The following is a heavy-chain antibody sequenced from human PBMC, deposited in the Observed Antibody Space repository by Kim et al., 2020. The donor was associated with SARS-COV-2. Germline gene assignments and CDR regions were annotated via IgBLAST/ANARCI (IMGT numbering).Heavy chain of an antibody. D-gene: IGHD3-22*01. V-gene: IGHV3-7*03. CDR3: ARGFFDYYDSSGYFGGTLDY. J-gene: IGHJ4*02. CDR1: GFTFSSYW. CDR2: IKQDGSEK. Sequence: GGSLRLSCAASGFTFSSYWMSWVRQAPGKGLEWVANIKQDGSEKYYVDSVKGRFTISRDNAKNSLYLQMNSLRAEDTAVYYCARGFFDYYDSSGYFGGTLDYWGQGTLVTVSS.